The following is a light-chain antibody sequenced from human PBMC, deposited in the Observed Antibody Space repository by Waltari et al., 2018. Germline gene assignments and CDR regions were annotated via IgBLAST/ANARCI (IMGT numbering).Light chain of an antibody. J-gene: IGLJ2*01. CDR3: QSYDSSLTGVI. CDR2: GDT. Sequence: QSVLTQPPSVSGAPGQRVTISCTGGSPNIGAGHDGHWYQQLPGTAPNRLLYGDTNRPSGVPDRFSGSNSGTSASLAITGLQAEDEADYYCQSYDSSLTGVIFGGGTKLTVL. CDR1: SPNIGAGHD. V-gene: IGLV1-40*01.